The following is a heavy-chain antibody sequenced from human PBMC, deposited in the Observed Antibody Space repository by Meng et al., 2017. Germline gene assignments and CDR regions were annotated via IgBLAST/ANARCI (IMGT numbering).Heavy chain of an antibody. Sequence: LSLTCAASGFTFSSYATSWVRQAPGKGLEWVSAISGSGGSTYYADSVKGRFIISRDNSKNTLYLQMNSLRAEDTAVYYCAKAYMVRGVIDENDYWGQGTLVTVSS. CDR1: GFTFSSYA. D-gene: IGHD3-10*01. V-gene: IGHV3-23*01. CDR3: AKAYMVRGVIDENDY. CDR2: ISGSGGST. J-gene: IGHJ4*02.